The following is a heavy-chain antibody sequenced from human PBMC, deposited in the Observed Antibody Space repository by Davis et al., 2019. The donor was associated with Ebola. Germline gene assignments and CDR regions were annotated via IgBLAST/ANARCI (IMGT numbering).Heavy chain of an antibody. J-gene: IGHJ4*02. CDR1: GFTFSTYA. CDR2: INHSGST. CDR3: ARSRGYSYEVDY. Sequence: ESLKISCAASGFTFSTYAMGWVRQAPGKGLEWIGEINHSGSTNYNPSLKSRVTISVDTSKNQFSLKLSSVTAADTAVYYCARSRGYSYEVDYWGQGTLVTVSS. V-gene: IGHV4-34*01. D-gene: IGHD5-18*01.